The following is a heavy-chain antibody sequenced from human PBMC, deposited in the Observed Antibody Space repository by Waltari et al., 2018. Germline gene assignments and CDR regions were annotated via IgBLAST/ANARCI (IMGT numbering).Heavy chain of an antibody. V-gene: IGHV3-30*16. CDR2: ISNDGSNK. CDR3: ARDRSKQWLVRNYFDY. J-gene: IGHJ4*02. CDR1: GFTFSSYA. Sequence: QVQLVESGGGVVQPGRSLRLSCAASGFTFSSYAMHWVRQAPGKGLEWVAVISNDGSNKNYADSVKGRFTISRDNSKNTLYLQMNSLRAEDTAVYYCARDRSKQWLVRNYFDYWGQGTLVTVSS. D-gene: IGHD6-19*01.